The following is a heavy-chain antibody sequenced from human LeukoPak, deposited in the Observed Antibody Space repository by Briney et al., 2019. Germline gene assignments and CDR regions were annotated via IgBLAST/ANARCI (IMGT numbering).Heavy chain of an antibody. V-gene: IGHV3-48*04. D-gene: IGHD1-26*01. CDR2: ISSSSSAI. CDR3: ARVIGSYGDSAY. CDR1: GFTFSSYS. Sequence: GGSLRLSCAASGFTFSSYSMNWVRQAPGKGLERVSYISSSSSAIYYADSVKGRFTISRDNAKSSLYLQMNSLRAEDTAVYYCARVIGSYGDSAYWGQGTLVTVSS. J-gene: IGHJ4*02.